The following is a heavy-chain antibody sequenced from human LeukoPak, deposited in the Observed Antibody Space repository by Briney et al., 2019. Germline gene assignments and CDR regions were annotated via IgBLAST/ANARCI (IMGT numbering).Heavy chain of an antibody. CDR3: AKDRGNSGRNSIDY. J-gene: IGHJ4*02. D-gene: IGHD6-19*01. Sequence: QPGGSLRLSCAASGFIFSSYGMHWVCQAPGKGLEWVAVISYDGDNKYYADSVKGRFTISRDNSKNTLYLQMNSLRAEDTAVYYCAKDRGNSGRNSIDYWGQGTLVTVSS. CDR1: GFIFSSYG. CDR2: ISYDGDNK. V-gene: IGHV3-30*18.